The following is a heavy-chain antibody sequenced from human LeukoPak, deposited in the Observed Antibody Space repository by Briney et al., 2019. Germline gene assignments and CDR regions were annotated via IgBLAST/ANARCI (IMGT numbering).Heavy chain of an antibody. CDR3: ARERSFYGANLAVDY. J-gene: IGHJ4*02. V-gene: IGHV3-11*01. Sequence: GGSLRLSCAASGFTFSDYYMSWIRHAPGKGLEWVSYISLSGSTIHYTDSVKGRFTISRDNARDSLFLQMNSLRAEDTAVYYCARERSFYGANLAVDYWGQGTLVTVSS. D-gene: IGHD4/OR15-4a*01. CDR1: GFTFSDYY. CDR2: ISLSGSTI.